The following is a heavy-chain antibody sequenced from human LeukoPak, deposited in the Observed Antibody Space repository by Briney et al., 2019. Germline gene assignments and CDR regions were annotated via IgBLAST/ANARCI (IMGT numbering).Heavy chain of an antibody. J-gene: IGHJ5*02. CDR2: IIPIFGTA. Sequence: ASVKVSCKASGGTFSSYAISWVRQAPGQGLEWMGGIIPIFGTANYAQKLQGRVTMTTDTSTSTAYMELRSLRSDDTAVYYCALLLGIVGNWFDPWGQGTLVTVSS. V-gene: IGHV1-69*05. CDR3: ALLLGIVGNWFDP. D-gene: IGHD7-27*01. CDR1: GGTFSSYA.